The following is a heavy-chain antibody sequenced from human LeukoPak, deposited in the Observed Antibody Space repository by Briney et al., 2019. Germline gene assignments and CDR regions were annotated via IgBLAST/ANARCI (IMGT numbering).Heavy chain of an antibody. CDR3: ARGRAVIYFDY. CDR1: GGSISSSSYY. D-gene: IGHD2-21*01. CDR2: IYYSGST. V-gene: IGHV4-39*01. Sequence: SETLSLTCTVSGGSISSSSYYWGWIRQPPGKGLEWIGSIYYSGSTYYNPSLKSRVTISVDTSKNQFSLKLSSVTAADTAVYYCARGRAVIYFDYWGQGTLVTVSS. J-gene: IGHJ4*02.